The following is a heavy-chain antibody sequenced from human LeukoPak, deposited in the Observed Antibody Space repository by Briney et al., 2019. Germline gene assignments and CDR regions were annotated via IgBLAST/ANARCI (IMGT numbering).Heavy chain of an antibody. CDR2: ISGSGGST. CDR3: AKDSDYVWGSYRLFDY. V-gene: IGHV3-23*01. CDR1: GFTFSSCA. J-gene: IGHJ4*02. Sequence: GGSLRLSCAASGFTFSSCAMSWVRQAPGKGLEWVSAISGSGGSTYYADSVKGRFTISRDNSKNTLYLQMNSLRAEDTAVYYCAKDSDYVWGSYRLFDYWGQGTLVTVSS. D-gene: IGHD3-16*02.